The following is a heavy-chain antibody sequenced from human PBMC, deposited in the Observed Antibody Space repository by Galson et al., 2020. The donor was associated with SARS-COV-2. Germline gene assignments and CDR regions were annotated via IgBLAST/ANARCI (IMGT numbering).Heavy chain of an antibody. CDR2: ISWNSGSI. V-gene: IGHV3-9*01. Sequence: GGSLRLSCAASGFTFDDYAMHWVRQAPGKGLEWVSGISWNSGSIGYADSVKGRSTFSRDNAKNSLYLQMNSLRAEDTALYYCVTDVGATGVGYWGQGTLVTVAS. CDR3: VTDVGATGVGY. CDR1: GFTFDDYA. D-gene: IGHD1-26*01. J-gene: IGHJ4*02.